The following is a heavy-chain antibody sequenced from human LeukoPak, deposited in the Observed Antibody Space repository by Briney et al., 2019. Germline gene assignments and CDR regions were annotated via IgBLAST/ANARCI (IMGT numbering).Heavy chain of an antibody. D-gene: IGHD6-13*01. CDR3: ARGGYTTYFDY. CDR2: IRATGDTT. V-gene: IGHV3-23*01. Sequence: GGSLRLPCAASGFTFSSYSMTWVRQAPGKGLQWVSSIRATGDTTFYADSVKGRFTISRDNSKNTLYLQMNSLRAEDTAVYYCARGGYTTYFDYWGQGFLVTVSS. CDR1: GFTFSSYS. J-gene: IGHJ4*02.